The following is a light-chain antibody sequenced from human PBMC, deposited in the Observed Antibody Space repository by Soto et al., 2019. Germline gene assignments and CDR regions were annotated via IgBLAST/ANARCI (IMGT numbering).Light chain of an antibody. V-gene: IGKV3-15*01. CDR2: GAS. J-gene: IGKJ1*01. Sequence: EVVMTQSPATLSVSPGERATLSCRASETVATNLAWYQQKPGQAPRLLISGASTRAAGISDRFRGSGSGTEFPLTISSLGSEDSAIYYCQQYFEWPPMTFGQGTKVEI. CDR3: QQYFEWPPMT. CDR1: ETVATN.